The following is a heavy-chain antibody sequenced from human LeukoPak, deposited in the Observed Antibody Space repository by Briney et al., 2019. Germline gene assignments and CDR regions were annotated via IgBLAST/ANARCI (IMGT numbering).Heavy chain of an antibody. V-gene: IGHV4-30-4*01. J-gene: IGHJ4*02. CDR1: GYSISSDYY. Sequence: SETLSLTCTVSGYSISSDYYWSWIRQPPGKGLEWIGYIYYSGSTYYNPSLKSRVTISVDTSKNQFSLKLSSVTAADTAVYYCASMTEYFDYWGQGTLVTVSS. D-gene: IGHD3-16*01. CDR2: IYYSGST. CDR3: ASMTEYFDY.